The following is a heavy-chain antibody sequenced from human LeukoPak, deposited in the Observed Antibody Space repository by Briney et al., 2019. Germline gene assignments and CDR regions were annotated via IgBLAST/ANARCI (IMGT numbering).Heavy chain of an antibody. CDR1: GDSISTGGYY. J-gene: IGHJ6*02. Sequence: PSQTLSLTCTVSGDSISTGGYYWAWIRQHRERGLEWIGYIYYSGSTHYNPSLQSRVTISVDTSKNQFSLNLNSVTAADTAVYYCARVIVVVPIGVHHYYAMDVWGQGTTVTVSS. V-gene: IGHV4-31*03. CDR3: ARVIVVVPIGVHHYYAMDV. D-gene: IGHD2-2*01. CDR2: IYYSGST.